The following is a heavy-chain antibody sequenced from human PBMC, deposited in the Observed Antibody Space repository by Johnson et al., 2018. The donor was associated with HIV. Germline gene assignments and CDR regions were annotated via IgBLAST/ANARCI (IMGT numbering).Heavy chain of an antibody. CDR3: ASGDDDGF. Sequence: VQLVESGGGVVQPGGSLRLSCAASGFTFSTYGMHWVRQAPGKGLEWVAVISFDGKNKFYADSVKGRFTISRDNSRNTLYLQMNSLRPEDTAVYYCASGDDDGFWGRGTLVTVSS. V-gene: IGHV3-30*19. CDR1: GFTFSTYG. CDR2: ISFDGKNK. J-gene: IGHJ4*03. D-gene: IGHD5-12*01.